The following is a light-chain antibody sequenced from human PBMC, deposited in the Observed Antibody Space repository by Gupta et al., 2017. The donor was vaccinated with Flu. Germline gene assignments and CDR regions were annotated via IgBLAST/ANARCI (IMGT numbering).Light chain of an antibody. Sequence: PSSLSASVGDRVTITCRASQNIGNFFNWYQHKPGKAPKLLMYAASNLQSGVPSRFTGSGSGTDFSLSISSLQPEDFATYYCQQSYSMPYTFGQGTKLEIK. CDR2: AAS. V-gene: IGKV1-39*01. J-gene: IGKJ2*01. CDR1: QNIGNF. CDR3: QQSYSMPYT.